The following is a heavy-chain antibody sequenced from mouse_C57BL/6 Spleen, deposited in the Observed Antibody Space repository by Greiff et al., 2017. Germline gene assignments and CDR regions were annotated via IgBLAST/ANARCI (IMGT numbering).Heavy chain of an antibody. Sequence: EVKLVESGGGLVQPGGSLSLSCAASGFTFTDYYMSWVRQPPGKALEWLGFIRNKANGYTTEYSASVKGRFTISRDNSQSILYLQMNALRAEDSATYYCARSSYDYDVGFDYWGQGTTRTVSS. V-gene: IGHV7-3*01. J-gene: IGHJ2*01. D-gene: IGHD2-4*01. CDR1: GFTFTDYY. CDR2: IRNKANGYTT. CDR3: ARSSYDYDVGFDY.